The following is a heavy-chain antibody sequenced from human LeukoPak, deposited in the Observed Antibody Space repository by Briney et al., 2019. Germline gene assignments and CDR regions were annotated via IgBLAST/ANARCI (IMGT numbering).Heavy chain of an antibody. D-gene: IGHD4-23*01. CDR1: GFTFSSYA. CDR3: AKDVTFRPDDYGGNRLAY. V-gene: IGHV3-23*01. CDR2: ISGNGGTT. Sequence: GGSLRLSCAASGFTFSSYAMSWVRQAPGKGLEWVSAISGNGGTTYYADSVKGRFTISRDNSKNTLSLQMNSLRAEDAAVYYCAKDVTFRPDDYGGNRLAYWGQGTLVTVSS. J-gene: IGHJ4*02.